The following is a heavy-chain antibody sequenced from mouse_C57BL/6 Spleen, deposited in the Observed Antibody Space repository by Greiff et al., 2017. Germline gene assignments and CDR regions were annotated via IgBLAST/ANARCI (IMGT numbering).Heavy chain of an antibody. J-gene: IGHJ3*01. V-gene: IGHV1-80*01. D-gene: IGHD2-4*01. CDR1: GSASSSYW. CDR3: ARYYDYSFAY. CDR2: IYPGDGDT. Sequence: VQLQQSGAERVKPGASVKISCKASGSASSSYWLNWVKQRPGKGREWIGQIYPGDGDTNYNGKFKGKATLTADKSSSTAYMQLSSLTSEDSAVYFCARYYDYSFAYWGQGTLVTVSA.